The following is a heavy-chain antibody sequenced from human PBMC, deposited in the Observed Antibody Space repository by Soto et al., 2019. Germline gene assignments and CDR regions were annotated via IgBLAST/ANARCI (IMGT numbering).Heavy chain of an antibody. J-gene: IGHJ4*02. CDR3: AVDYYNTSDYYYY. D-gene: IGHD3-22*01. Sequence: PGGSLRLSCAASGFRFSDHYMTWIRQAPGKGLEWVSKISGDGTTTYYADSVKGRFTVSRDNAENSVYLQMNSLRSEDTAVYYCAVDYYNTSDYYYYWGPGTLVTVSS. V-gene: IGHV3-11*01. CDR1: GFRFSDHY. CDR2: ISGDGTTT.